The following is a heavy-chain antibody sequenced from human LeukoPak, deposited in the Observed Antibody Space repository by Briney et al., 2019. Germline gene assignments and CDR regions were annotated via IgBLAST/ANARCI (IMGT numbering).Heavy chain of an antibody. CDR2: IKEDGSGT. D-gene: IGHD3-10*01. V-gene: IGHV3-7*01. CDR1: GFTFSGYW. CDR3: ARETAYYYGSGSNLDAFDI. J-gene: IGHJ3*02. Sequence: GGSLRLSCAASGFTFSGYWMTWVRQAPGKGLEWVANIKEDGSGTSYVDSVKGRFTISRDNAKNSLYLQMNSLRAEDTAVYYCARETAYYYGSGSNLDAFDIWGQGTMVTVSS.